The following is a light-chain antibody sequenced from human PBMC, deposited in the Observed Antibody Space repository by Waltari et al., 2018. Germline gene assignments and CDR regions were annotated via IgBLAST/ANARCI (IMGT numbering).Light chain of an antibody. Sequence: QLVLTQSPSASASLGASVKLTCTLDRGHSRNIVACLQQQPEKGPRHLMKINSDGSHSKGAEIPDRFSGSSSGAERCLTISGVQSEDEADYYCQTGGHGTWVFGGGTKLTVL. V-gene: IGLV4-69*01. CDR1: RGHSRNI. CDR2: INSDGSH. CDR3: QTGGHGTWV. J-gene: IGLJ3*02.